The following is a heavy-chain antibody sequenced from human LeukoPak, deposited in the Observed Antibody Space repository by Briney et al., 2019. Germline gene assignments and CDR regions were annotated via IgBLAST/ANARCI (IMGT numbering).Heavy chain of an antibody. V-gene: IGHV4-59*01. CDR1: GGSISSYY. J-gene: IGHJ6*02. Sequence: SETLSLTCTVSGGSISSYYWSWIRQPPGKGLEWIGYIYYSGSTNYNPSLKSRVTISVDTSRNQFSLKLSSVTAADTAVYSCARVLPGMWFGESTGYYYYGMDVWGQGTTVTVSS. D-gene: IGHD3-10*01. CDR3: ARVLPGMWFGESTGYYYYGMDV. CDR2: IYYSGST.